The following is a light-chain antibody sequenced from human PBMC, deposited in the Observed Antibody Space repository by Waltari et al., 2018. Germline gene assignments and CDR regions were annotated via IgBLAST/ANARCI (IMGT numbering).Light chain of an antibody. CDR2: DVS. Sequence: QSALTQPRSVSGSPGPSVPISCTGTSSDVGGYNYVSWYQQHPGKAPKLMLYDVSKRPSGVPDRFSGSKSGNTASLTISGLQAEDEADYYCCSYAGSYTWVFGGGTKLTVL. CDR1: SSDVGGYNY. V-gene: IGLV2-11*01. J-gene: IGLJ3*02. CDR3: CSYAGSYTWV.